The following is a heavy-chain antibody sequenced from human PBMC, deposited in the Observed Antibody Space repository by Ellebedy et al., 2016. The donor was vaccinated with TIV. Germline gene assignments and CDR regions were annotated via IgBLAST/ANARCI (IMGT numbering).Heavy chain of an antibody. CDR3: ARATVTPILDD. J-gene: IGHJ4*02. Sequence: GESLKISCAASGFTVSSNFLTWVRPPPGKGLEWVSVIYGGGTTYYATSVKGRFTISRQKSKNSLDLQMNNLRVEDTAVYYCARATVTPILDDWGQGTLVTVSS. CDR2: IYGGGTT. D-gene: IGHD4-17*01. CDR1: GFTVSSNF. V-gene: IGHV3-53*04.